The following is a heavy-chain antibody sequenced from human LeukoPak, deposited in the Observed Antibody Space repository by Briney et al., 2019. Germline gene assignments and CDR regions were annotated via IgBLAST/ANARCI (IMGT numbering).Heavy chain of an antibody. D-gene: IGHD2-15*01. V-gene: IGHV4-34*01. CDR2: INHSGST. CDR3: ARGPPIVVVAATHSEDFDY. J-gene: IGHJ4*02. CDR1: GGSFSGYY. Sequence: PPETLSLTCAVYGGSFSGYYWSWIRQPPGKGLEWIGEINHSGSTDYNPSLKSRVTISVDTYKNQFSLKLSSVTAADTAVYSCARGPPIVVVAATHSEDFDYWGQGTLVTVSS.